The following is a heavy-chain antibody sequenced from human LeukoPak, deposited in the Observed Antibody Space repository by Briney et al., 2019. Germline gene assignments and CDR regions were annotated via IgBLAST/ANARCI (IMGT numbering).Heavy chain of an antibody. CDR1: GFTFSSYA. Sequence: GGSLRLSCLASGFTFSSYAMHWVRQAPGKGLEYVSAISSNGGSTYYADSVKGRFTISRDNSKNTLYLQMSSLRAEDTAVYYCVKDYPLGIWGYFDWSGMDVWGKGTTVTVSS. CDR2: ISSNGGST. V-gene: IGHV3-64D*06. CDR3: VKDYPLGIWGYFDWSGMDV. D-gene: IGHD3-9*01. J-gene: IGHJ6*04.